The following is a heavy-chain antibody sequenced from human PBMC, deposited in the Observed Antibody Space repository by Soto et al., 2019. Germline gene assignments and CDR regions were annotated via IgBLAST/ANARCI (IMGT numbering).Heavy chain of an antibody. D-gene: IGHD4-17*01. CDR1: GISLSNVK. J-gene: IGHJ3*02. V-gene: IGHV3-15*01. CDR3: TTDYGWAFDT. CDR2: IKSKTDGGTA. Sequence: EVQLVASGGGLVKPGESLRLSCAGSGISLSNVKMTWVRQAPAKGLEWLGRIKSKTDGGTADYPVDVRGRFSISRDDSINKLHLLLNSLRTEDTGVYYCTTDYGWAFDTWGQGTMVTVSS.